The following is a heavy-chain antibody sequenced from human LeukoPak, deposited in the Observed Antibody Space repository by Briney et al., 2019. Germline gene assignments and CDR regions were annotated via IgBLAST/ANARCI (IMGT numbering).Heavy chain of an antibody. D-gene: IGHD1-26*01. CDR2: FDLEDGET. Sequence: ASVKVSCKVSGYTLTELSMHWVRQAPGKGLEWMGGFDLEDGETIYAQKFQGRVTMTEDTSTDTAYMELSSLRSEDTAVYYCATDITLELPQGYYYYGMDVWGQGTTVTVSS. V-gene: IGHV1-24*01. CDR3: ATDITLELPQGYYYYGMDV. J-gene: IGHJ6*02. CDR1: GYTLTELS.